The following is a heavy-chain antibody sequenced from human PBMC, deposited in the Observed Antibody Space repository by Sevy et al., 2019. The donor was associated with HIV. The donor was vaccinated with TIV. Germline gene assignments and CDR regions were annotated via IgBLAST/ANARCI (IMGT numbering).Heavy chain of an antibody. V-gene: IGHV1-3*01. Sequence: ASVKVSCKASGYSFSTYAIHWVRQAPGQRLEWLGWISAVNGNAKYSQKFQDRVTIIRDASATTTYMELKSLRSEDTAIYYCAGDDGSGTHLEYWGQGTLVTVSS. D-gene: IGHD3-10*01. CDR2: ISAVNGNA. J-gene: IGHJ4*02. CDR1: GYSFSTYA. CDR3: AGDDGSGTHLEY.